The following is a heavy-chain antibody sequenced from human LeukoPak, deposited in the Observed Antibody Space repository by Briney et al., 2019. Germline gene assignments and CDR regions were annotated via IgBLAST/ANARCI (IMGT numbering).Heavy chain of an antibody. Sequence: GGSLRLSCAASGFTFSSYAMSWVRQAPGKGLEWVSTISGSGGSTYYADSVKGRFTISRDSSRNTLYLQMNSLRAEDTAVYRCAKDRTYGSGSYDYWGQGTLITVSS. D-gene: IGHD3-10*01. V-gene: IGHV3-23*01. J-gene: IGHJ4*02. CDR3: AKDRTYGSGSYDY. CDR2: ISGSGGST. CDR1: GFTFSSYA.